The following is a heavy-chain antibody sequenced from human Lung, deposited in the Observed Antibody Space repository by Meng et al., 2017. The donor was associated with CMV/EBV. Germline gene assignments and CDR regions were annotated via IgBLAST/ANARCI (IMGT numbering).Heavy chain of an antibody. CDR2: IYHSGST. J-gene: IGHJ4*02. V-gene: IGHV4-4*02. CDR1: GGLSSSSYW. Sequence: QQAAAQGLWAPGGTSSLLSVCSGGLSSSSYWWSWIRQPPGKGLEWIGEIYHSGSTNYNPSLKSRVTISVDKSKNQFSLKLSSVTAADTAVYYCASFPPPGKQWLVTDYWGQGTLVTVSS. D-gene: IGHD6-19*01. CDR3: ASFPPPGKQWLVTDY.